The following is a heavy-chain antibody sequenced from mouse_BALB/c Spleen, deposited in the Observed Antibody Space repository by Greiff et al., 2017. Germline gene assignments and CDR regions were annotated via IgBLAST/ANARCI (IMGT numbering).Heavy chain of an antibody. V-gene: IGHV3-5*02. Sequence: EVKLQESGPGLVKPSQTVSLTCTVTGISITTGNYRWSWLRQFPGNKLEWIGYIYYSGTITYNPSLTSRTTITRDTSKNQFFLEMNSLTAEDTATYYCARESAGTFDDWGQGTTLTVSS. J-gene: IGHJ2*01. CDR1: GISITTGNYR. CDR2: IYYSGTI. D-gene: IGHD3-1*01. CDR3: ARESAGTFDD.